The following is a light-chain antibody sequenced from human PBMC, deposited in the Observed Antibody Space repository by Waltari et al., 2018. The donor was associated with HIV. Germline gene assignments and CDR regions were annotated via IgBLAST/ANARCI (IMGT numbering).Light chain of an antibody. CDR3: CAYAGSTTYVI. Sequence: QSALTQPASVSGSPGQSITISCTGTSSDVGGYTLVSWYQQHPGKAPKLMIFEVSKRPSGVSNRFYGSKSGNTASLTISGLQAEDEADYYCCAYAGSTTYVIFGGGTKLTVL. V-gene: IGLV2-23*02. J-gene: IGLJ2*01. CDR2: EVS. CDR1: SSDVGGYTL.